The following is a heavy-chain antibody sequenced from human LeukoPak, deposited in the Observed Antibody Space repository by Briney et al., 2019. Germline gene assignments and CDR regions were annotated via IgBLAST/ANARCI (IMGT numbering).Heavy chain of an antibody. J-gene: IGHJ4*02. V-gene: IGHV3-48*01. CDR1: GFTFSSYW. D-gene: IGHD1-7*01. Sequence: GGGLVQPGGSLRLSCAASGFTFSSYWMSWVRQAPGKGLEWVSYISSSGSTIYYADSVKGRFTLSRDNAENSLYLQMDSLRAGDTAIYYCASGFRGKAELNYYLEDWGRGTLVTVSS. CDR2: ISSSGSTI. CDR3: ASGFRGKAELNYYLED.